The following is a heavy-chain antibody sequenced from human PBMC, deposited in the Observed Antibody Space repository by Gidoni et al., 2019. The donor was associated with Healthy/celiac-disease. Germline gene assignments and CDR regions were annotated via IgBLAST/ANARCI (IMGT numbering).Heavy chain of an antibody. CDR2: ISSSSSYI. V-gene: IGHV3-21*01. D-gene: IGHD2-21*02. CDR3: ARAGSIVVVTAASAEYFQH. J-gene: IGHJ1*01. CDR1: GFTFGRYS. Sequence: EVQLVESGGGLVKPGGSLRLSCAASGFTFGRYSMNWVRQAPGKGLEWVSSISSSSSYIYYADSVKGRFTISRDNAKNSLYLQMNSLRAEDTAVYYCARAGSIVVVTAASAEYFQHWGQGTLVTVSS.